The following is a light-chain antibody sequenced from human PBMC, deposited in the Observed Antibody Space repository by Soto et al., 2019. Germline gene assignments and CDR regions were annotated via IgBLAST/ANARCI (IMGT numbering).Light chain of an antibody. CDR3: QQYKSYPLT. CDR2: KAS. Sequence: DIQMTRSPSTLSASVGDRVTITCRASQSISSWLAWYQQKPGKAPKLLIYKASSLEGGVPSRFSGSGSGTEFTLTISSLQPDDFATYYCQQYKSYPLTFGGGTKVEIK. CDR1: QSISSW. J-gene: IGKJ4*01. V-gene: IGKV1-5*03.